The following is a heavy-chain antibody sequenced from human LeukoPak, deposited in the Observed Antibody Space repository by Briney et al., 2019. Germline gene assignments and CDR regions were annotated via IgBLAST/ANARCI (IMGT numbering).Heavy chain of an antibody. D-gene: IGHD6-6*01. CDR1: GFTFSSYG. Sequence: GGSLRLSCAASGFTFSSYGMDWVRQAPGKGLEWVAFIRYDGSNKYYADSVKGRFTISRDNSKNTLYLQMNSLRAEDTAVYYCAKDRLGSSFSFDYWGQGTLVTVSS. CDR2: IRYDGSNK. V-gene: IGHV3-30*02. J-gene: IGHJ4*02. CDR3: AKDRLGSSFSFDY.